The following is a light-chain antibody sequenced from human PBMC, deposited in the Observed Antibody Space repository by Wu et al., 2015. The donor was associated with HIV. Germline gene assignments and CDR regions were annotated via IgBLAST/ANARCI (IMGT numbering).Light chain of an antibody. J-gene: IGKJ1*01. V-gene: IGKV3-20*01. CDR3: QQYNEWPA. CDR1: QSVSSSY. Sequence: EIVLTQSPGTLSLSPGERATLSCRASQSVSSSYVAWYQQKSGQAPRLFIYGASSRAAGIPDRFRGSGSGTEFTLTISSVQSEDFAVYFCQQYNEWPAFGQGTKVEVK. CDR2: GAS.